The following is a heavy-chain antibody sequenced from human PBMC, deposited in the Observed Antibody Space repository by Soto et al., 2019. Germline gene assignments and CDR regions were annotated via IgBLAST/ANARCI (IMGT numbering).Heavy chain of an antibody. D-gene: IGHD6-13*01. CDR1: GVSVSSNIAA. J-gene: IGHJ6*02. Sequence: PTQPLSLTCAISGVSVSSNIAACNCIRQSPSRGLEWLGRTYYRSNWYNDYAVSVKSRITINPDTSKNQFSLQLNSVTPEDTAVYYCAREGVAVDGTIYYGMDVWGQGTTVTVPS. V-gene: IGHV6-1*01. CDR2: TYYRSNWYN. CDR3: AREGVAVDGTIYYGMDV.